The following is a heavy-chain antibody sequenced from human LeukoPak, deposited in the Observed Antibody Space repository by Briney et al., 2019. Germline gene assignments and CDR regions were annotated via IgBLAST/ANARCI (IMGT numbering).Heavy chain of an antibody. CDR2: MNPNSGNT. CDR3: ARFNNYYDSSGYYTFDY. Sequence: GASVKVSCKASGYTFTSYDINRVRQATGQGLEWMGWMNPNSGNTGYAQKFQGRVTITRNTSISTAYMELSSLRSEDTAVYYCARFNNYYDSSGYYTFDYWGQGTLVTVSS. CDR1: GYTFTSYD. V-gene: IGHV1-8*03. J-gene: IGHJ4*02. D-gene: IGHD3-22*01.